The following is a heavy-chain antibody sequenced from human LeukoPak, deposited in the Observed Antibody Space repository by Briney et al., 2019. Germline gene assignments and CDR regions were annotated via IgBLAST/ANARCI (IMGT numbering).Heavy chain of an antibody. CDR1: GYTFTGYY. CDR3: TRLGSGYFIDY. V-gene: IGHV1-2*06. D-gene: IGHD3-22*01. Sequence: ASVKVSCKASGYTFTGYYMHWVRQAPGQGLEWMGRINPNSGGTNYAQKFQGRVTMTRDTSISTAYMELSRPRSDDTAVYYCTRLGSGYFIDYWGQGTLVTVSS. CDR2: INPNSGGT. J-gene: IGHJ4*02.